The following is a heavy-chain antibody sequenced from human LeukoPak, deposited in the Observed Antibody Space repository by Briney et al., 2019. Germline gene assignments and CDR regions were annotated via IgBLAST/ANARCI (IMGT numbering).Heavy chain of an antibody. V-gene: IGHV3-9*01. D-gene: IGHD1-1*01. CDR1: GFTFDDYA. J-gene: IGHJ4*02. Sequence: GRSLRLSCAASGFTFDDYAMHWVRQAPGKGLEWVSGISWNSGSIGYADSVKGRFTISRDNAKNSLCLQMNSLRAEDTALYYCAKSRLNGQDFDYWGQGTLVTVSS. CDR2: ISWNSGSI. CDR3: AKSRLNGQDFDY.